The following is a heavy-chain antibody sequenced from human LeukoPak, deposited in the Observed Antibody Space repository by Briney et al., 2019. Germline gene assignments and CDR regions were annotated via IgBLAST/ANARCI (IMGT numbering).Heavy chain of an antibody. CDR3: ARSQWELHYHFDY. Sequence: ASVKVSCKVSGYTLIELSIHWVRQAPGQGLEWMGIINPSGGSTSYAQKFQGRVTMTRDTSTSTVYMELSSLRSEDTAVYYCARSQWELHYHFDYWGQGTLVTVSS. CDR1: GYTLIELS. D-gene: IGHD1-26*01. J-gene: IGHJ4*02. V-gene: IGHV1-46*01. CDR2: INPSGGST.